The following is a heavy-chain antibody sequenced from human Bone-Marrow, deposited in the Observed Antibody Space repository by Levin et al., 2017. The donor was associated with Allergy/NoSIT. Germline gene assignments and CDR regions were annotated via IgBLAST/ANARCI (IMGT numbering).Heavy chain of an antibody. CDR2: IYYTGST. J-gene: IGHJ4*02. CDR3: AKKKWDGCFDS. Sequence: PSETLSLTCSVSGASVSSYYWSWIRQPPGKGLEWIGYIYYTGSTIYNPSLESRVTISVDTSKNQFSLRLSSVTAADTAVYYCAKKKWDGCFDSWGQGTLVTVSS. D-gene: IGHD1-26*01. CDR1: GASVSSYY. V-gene: IGHV4-59*02.